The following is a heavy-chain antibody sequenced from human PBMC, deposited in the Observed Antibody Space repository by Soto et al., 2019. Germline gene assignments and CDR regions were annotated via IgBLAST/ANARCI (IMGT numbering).Heavy chain of an antibody. CDR3: AKGSYGDYAH. D-gene: IGHD4-17*01. V-gene: IGHV3-23*01. J-gene: IGHJ4*02. CDR1: GFTFSSYA. Sequence: GGSLRLSCAASGFTFSSYAMSWVRQAPGKGLEWVSAISDSGGGTYYADSVKGRFTISRDNSKNTLYLQMNSLRADDTAVYYCAKGSYGDYAHWGQGTLVTVSS. CDR2: ISDSGGGT.